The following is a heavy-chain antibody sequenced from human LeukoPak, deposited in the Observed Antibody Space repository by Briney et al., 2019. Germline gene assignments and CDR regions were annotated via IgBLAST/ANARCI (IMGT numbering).Heavy chain of an antibody. Sequence: GGSLRLSCAASGFTFSSYSMNWVRQAPGKGLEWVSSISSSSYIYYADSVKGRFTISRDNAKNSLYLQMNSLRAEDTAVYYCARDLYSSSWWFDPWGQGTLVTVSS. CDR3: ARDLYSSSWWFDP. J-gene: IGHJ5*02. V-gene: IGHV3-21*01. CDR2: ISSSSYI. CDR1: GFTFSSYS. D-gene: IGHD6-6*01.